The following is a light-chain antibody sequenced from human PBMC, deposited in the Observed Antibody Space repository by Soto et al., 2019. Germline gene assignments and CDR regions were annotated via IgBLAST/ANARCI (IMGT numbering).Light chain of an antibody. Sequence: ETVLTQSPGTLSLSPGARATLSCRASQSVSSSYLSWYQQKPGQAPRLLIYGASSRATGIPDRFSGSGSGTDFTLTINRLEPEDFAVYYCQQYGSSPYTFGQGTKLEIK. CDR3: QQYGSSPYT. CDR1: QSVSSSY. V-gene: IGKV3-20*01. CDR2: GAS. J-gene: IGKJ2*01.